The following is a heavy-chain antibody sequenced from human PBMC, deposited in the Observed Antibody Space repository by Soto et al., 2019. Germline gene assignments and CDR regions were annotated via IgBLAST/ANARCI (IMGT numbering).Heavy chain of an antibody. CDR2: IYHSGIA. D-gene: IGHD2-8*01. V-gene: IGHV4-31*03. Sequence: SETLSLTCTVSGGSISSISYYWSWIRHLPGKGLEWIGYIYHSGIAYYNPSLKSRVHLSVDTSKNQLSLNLSSVTAADTAVYYCAGNPNALSSLDYWGQGALVPV. CDR3: AGNPNALSSLDY. CDR1: GGSISSISYY. J-gene: IGHJ4*02.